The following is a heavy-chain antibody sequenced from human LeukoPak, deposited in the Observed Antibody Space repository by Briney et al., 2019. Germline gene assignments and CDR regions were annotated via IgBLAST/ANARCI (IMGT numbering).Heavy chain of an antibody. J-gene: IGHJ6*02. CDR1: GGTFNSYT. Sequence: SVKVSCKASGGTFNSYTISWVRQAPGQGLEWMGGIIPIFGTASYAQKFQGRVTVTADESTSTAYMELSSLRSEDTAMYYCARARFSAALGYGMDVWGQGTTVTVSS. CDR2: IIPIFGTA. V-gene: IGHV1-69*13. CDR3: ARARFSAALGYGMDV. D-gene: IGHD6-13*01.